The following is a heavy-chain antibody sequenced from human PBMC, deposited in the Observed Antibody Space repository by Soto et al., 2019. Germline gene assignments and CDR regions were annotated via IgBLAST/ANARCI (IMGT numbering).Heavy chain of an antibody. D-gene: IGHD3-16*01. V-gene: IGHV4-59*01. CDR3: ARGGRHTRKNWFDP. CDR2: IYYSGST. J-gene: IGHJ5*02. CDR1: GGTISSYY. Sequence: SETLSLTCPVSGGTISSYYWSWIRQPPGKGLEWIGYIYYSGSTNYNPSLKSRVTISVDTSKNQFSLKLSSVTAADTAVYYCARGGRHTRKNWFDPWGQGTLVTVSS.